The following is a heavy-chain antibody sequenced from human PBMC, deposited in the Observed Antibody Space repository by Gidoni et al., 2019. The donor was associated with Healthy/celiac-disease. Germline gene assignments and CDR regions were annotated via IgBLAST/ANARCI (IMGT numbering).Heavy chain of an antibody. Sequence: QITLKESGPTLVKPTQTLTLTCTFSGFSLSTSGVGVGWIRQPPGKALEWLALIYWDDDKRYRPSLKSRLTITKDTSKNQVVLTMTNMDPVDTATYYCAHSPTTVTSRVDVFDIWGQGTMVTVSS. CDR2: IYWDDDK. J-gene: IGHJ3*02. CDR1: GFSLSTSGVG. CDR3: AHSPTTVTSRVDVFDI. V-gene: IGHV2-5*02. D-gene: IGHD4-17*01.